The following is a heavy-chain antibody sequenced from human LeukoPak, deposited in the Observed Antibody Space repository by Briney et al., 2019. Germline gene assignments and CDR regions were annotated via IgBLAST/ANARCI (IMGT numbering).Heavy chain of an antibody. CDR3: ARLIAAAGTLGFDY. Sequence: PSETLSLTCTVSGDSISSSTYYWGWIRQPPGKGLEWIGNIYYSGSTYYNPSLKSRVTISVDTSKNQFSLKLSSVTAADTAVYYCARLIAAAGTLGFDYWGQGTLVTVSS. V-gene: IGHV4-39*01. J-gene: IGHJ4*02. D-gene: IGHD6-13*01. CDR2: IYYSGST. CDR1: GDSISSSTYY.